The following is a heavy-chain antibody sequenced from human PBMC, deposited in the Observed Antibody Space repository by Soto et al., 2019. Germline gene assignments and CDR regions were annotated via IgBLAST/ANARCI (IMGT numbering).Heavy chain of an antibody. CDR1: GGSISSISNY. CDR3: ARLSGYSAEKGYRSSWNWFDP. V-gene: IGHV4-39*01. J-gene: IGHJ5*02. CDR2: IYYSGST. Sequence: TSETLSLTCTVSGGSISSISNYCVWIRQPPGKGLEWIGSIYYSGSTYYNPSLKSRVTISVDTSKNQFALKLSPVTAADTAVYYCARLSGYSAEKGYRSSWNWFDPWGQGTLVTVSS. D-gene: IGHD6-13*01.